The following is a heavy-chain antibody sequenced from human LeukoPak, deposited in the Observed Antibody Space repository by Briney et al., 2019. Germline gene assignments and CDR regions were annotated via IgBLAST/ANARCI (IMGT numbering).Heavy chain of an antibody. V-gene: IGHV3-33*01. CDR2: IWYDGSNK. J-gene: IGHJ6*02. CDR1: GFTFSSYG. D-gene: IGHD6-13*01. CDR3: ARVGYTSYYYYGTDV. Sequence: GGSLRLSCAASGFTFSSYGMHWVRQAPGKGLEWVAVIWYDGSNKYYADSVKGRFTISRDNSKNTLYLQMNSLRAEDTAVYYCARVGYTSYYYYGTDVWGQGTTVTVSS.